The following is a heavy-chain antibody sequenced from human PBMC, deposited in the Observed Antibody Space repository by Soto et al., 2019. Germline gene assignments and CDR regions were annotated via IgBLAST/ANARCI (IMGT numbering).Heavy chain of an antibody. CDR2: ISYDGSNK. CDR1: GFTFSSYA. CDR3: ARDVGGPDY. J-gene: IGHJ4*02. Sequence: AGGSLRLSCAASGFTFSSYAMHWVRQAPGKGLEWVAVISYDGSNKYYADSVKGRFTISRDNSKNTLYLQMNSLRAEDTAVYYCARDVGGPDYWGQGTLVTVSS. V-gene: IGHV3-30-3*01. D-gene: IGHD3-16*01.